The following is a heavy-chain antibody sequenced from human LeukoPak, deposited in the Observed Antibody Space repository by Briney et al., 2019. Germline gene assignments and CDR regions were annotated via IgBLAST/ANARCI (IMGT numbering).Heavy chain of an antibody. CDR1: GGSISSYY. D-gene: IGHD6-19*01. CDR3: ARLPRSSGWYDY. CDR2: IYYSGST. J-gene: IGHJ4*02. V-gene: IGHV4-59*05. Sequence: PSETLSLTCTVSGGSISSYYWSWIRQPAGKGLEWIGRIYYSGSTYYNPSLKSRVTISADTSKNQFSLKLSSVTAADTAVYYCARLPRSSGWYDYWGQGTLVTASS.